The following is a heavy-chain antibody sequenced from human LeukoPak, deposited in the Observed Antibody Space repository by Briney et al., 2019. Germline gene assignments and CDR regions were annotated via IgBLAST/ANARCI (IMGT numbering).Heavy chain of an antibody. D-gene: IGHD3-3*01. Sequence: GGSLRLSCAASGFTFSSYAIHWVRQAPGKGLEWVAVISYDGSKKYYADSVKGRFTIYRDNSKNTLYLQMNSLRAEDTAVYYCARGRLFGVVIGEPRLGYWGQGTLVTVSS. V-gene: IGHV3-30-3*01. J-gene: IGHJ4*02. CDR2: ISYDGSKK. CDR1: GFTFSSYA. CDR3: ARGRLFGVVIGEPRLGY.